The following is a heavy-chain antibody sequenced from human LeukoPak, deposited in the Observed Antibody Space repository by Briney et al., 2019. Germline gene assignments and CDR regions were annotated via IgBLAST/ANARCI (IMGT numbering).Heavy chain of an antibody. Sequence: GGSLRLSCAASGFTVSSNYMSWVRQAPGKGLEWVSVIYSGGSTYYADSVKGRFTISRDNSKNTLYLQMNSLRAEDTAVYYCAKDRMITFGGVIGTEFDYWGQGTLVTVSS. V-gene: IGHV3-66*01. J-gene: IGHJ4*02. CDR1: GFTVSSNY. CDR2: IYSGGST. D-gene: IGHD3-16*02. CDR3: AKDRMITFGGVIGTEFDY.